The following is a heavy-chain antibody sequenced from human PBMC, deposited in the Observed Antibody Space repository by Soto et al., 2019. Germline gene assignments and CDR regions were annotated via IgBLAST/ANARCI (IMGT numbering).Heavy chain of an antibody. J-gene: IGHJ3*02. Sequence: LRLSCAASGFTFSSYAMSWVRQAPGKGLEWVSAISGSGGSTYYADSVKGRFTISRDNSKNTLYLQMNSLRAEDTAVYYCAKTLTRSGAFDIWGQGTMVTVSS. CDR3: AKTLTRSGAFDI. CDR1: GFTFSSYA. CDR2: ISGSGGST. D-gene: IGHD3-10*01. V-gene: IGHV3-23*01.